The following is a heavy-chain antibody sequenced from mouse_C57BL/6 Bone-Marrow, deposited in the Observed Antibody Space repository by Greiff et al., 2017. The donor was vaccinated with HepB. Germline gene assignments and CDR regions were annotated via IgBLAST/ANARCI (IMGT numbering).Heavy chain of an antibody. Sequence: QVQLQQSGPGLVQPSQSLSITCTVSGFSLTSYGVHWVRQSPGKGLEWLGVIWRGGSTDYNAAFMSRLSITKDNSKSQVFFKMNSLQADDTAIYCSANEEGTGYDDYAMDYGGQGTSVTVSS. V-gene: IGHV2-5*01. J-gene: IGHJ4*01. CDR1: GFSLTSYG. D-gene: IGHD1-2*01. CDR2: IWRGGST. CDR3: ANEEGTGYDDYAMDY.